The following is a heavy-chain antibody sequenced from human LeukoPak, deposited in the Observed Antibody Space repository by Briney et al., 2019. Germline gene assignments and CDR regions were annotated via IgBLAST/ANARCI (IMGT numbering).Heavy chain of an antibody. CDR3: ARVLDGDFIDY. D-gene: IGHD4-17*01. Sequence: SETLSLTCTVSGGSISSGGYSWSWIRQHPGKGLEWIGYIYYSGSTYYNPSLKSRVTISVDTSKNQFSLKLSSVTAADTAVYYCARVLDGDFIDYWGQGTLVTVSS. J-gene: IGHJ4*02. V-gene: IGHV4-31*03. CDR2: IYYSGST. CDR1: GGSISSGGYS.